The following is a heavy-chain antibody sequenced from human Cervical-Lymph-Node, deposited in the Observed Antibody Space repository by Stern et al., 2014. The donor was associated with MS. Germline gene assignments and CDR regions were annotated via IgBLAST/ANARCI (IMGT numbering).Heavy chain of an antibody. Sequence: VTLKESGPVLVKPTQTLTLTCTVSGFSLNNDRMAVSWIRQPPGKALEWLGHIFSNDEKSYSTSLNNRLTISRDTSKSQVVLDMTNMDPVDTATYYCARMYKNSGWLFDYWGQGTLVTVSS. CDR2: IFSNDEK. V-gene: IGHV2-26*01. J-gene: IGHJ4*02. CDR1: GFSLNNDRMA. D-gene: IGHD6-19*01. CDR3: ARMYKNSGWLFDY.